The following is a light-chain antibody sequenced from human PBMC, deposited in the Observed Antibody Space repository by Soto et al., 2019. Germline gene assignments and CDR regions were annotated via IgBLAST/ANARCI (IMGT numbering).Light chain of an antibody. CDR3: CSYTSDLTPYV. J-gene: IGLJ1*01. CDR2: GVT. Sequence: LTQPASVSGSPGQSITISCTGTSSDIGAHDDVSWYQQHPGKVPKLLIYGVTDRPSGISNRFSGSKSGNVASLTISGLQAEDEADYYCCSYTSDLTPYVFGTGTKVTVL. V-gene: IGLV2-14*03. CDR1: SSDIGAHDD.